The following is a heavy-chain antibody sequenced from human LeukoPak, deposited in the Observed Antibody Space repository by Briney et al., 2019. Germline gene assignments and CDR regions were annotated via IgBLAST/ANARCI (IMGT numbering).Heavy chain of an antibody. Sequence: PGGSLRLSCAASGFTFSSYSMNWVRQAPGKGLEWLSSISSSSSYIYYADSVKGRFTISRDNAKNSLYLQMNSLRAEDTAVYYCARDLRWFGATHLYYFDYWGQGTLVTVSS. CDR1: GFTFSSYS. CDR2: ISSSSSYI. J-gene: IGHJ4*02. CDR3: ARDLRWFGATHLYYFDY. V-gene: IGHV3-21*01. D-gene: IGHD3-10*01.